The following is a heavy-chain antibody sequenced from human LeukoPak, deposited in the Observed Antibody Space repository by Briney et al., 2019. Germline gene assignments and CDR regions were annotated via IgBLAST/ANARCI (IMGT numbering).Heavy chain of an antibody. J-gene: IGHJ6*03. V-gene: IGHV4-34*01. CDR2: INHSGST. D-gene: IGHD3-10*01. CDR3: ARGPYHYGSGSYCKNYYCMDV. Sequence: SETLSLTCAVYGGSFSGYYWSWIRQPPGKGLEWIGEINHSGSTNYNPSLKSRVTISVDTSKNQFSLKLSSVTAAHTAVYYCARGPYHYGSGSYCKNYYCMDVWGKGTTVTVSS. CDR1: GGSFSGYY.